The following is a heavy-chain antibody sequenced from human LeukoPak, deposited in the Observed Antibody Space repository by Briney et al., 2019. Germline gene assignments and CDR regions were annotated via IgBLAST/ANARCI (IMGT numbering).Heavy chain of an antibody. D-gene: IGHD1-26*01. CDR3: ARERGRGRDSPWFDY. V-gene: IGHV3-73*01. CDR2: IRSKANDYAS. J-gene: IGHJ4*02. Sequence: GGSLRLSCAASGFAFSGSAMHWVRQASGKGLEWVGRIRSKANDYASAYSASLKGRFTISRDDSKNTAYLQMSSLKTEDTAVYYCARERGRGRDSPWFDYWGQGTLVTVSS. CDR1: GFAFSGSA.